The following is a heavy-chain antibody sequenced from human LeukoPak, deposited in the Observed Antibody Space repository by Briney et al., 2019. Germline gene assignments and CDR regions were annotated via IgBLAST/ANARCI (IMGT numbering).Heavy chain of an antibody. CDR2: INPNSGGT. Sequence: ASVNVSCKASGYTFTGYYMHWVRQAPGQGLEWMGWINPNSGGTNYAQKFQGRVTMTRDTSISTAYMELSRLRSDDTAVYYCARDPANYDSSGLVDYWGQGTLVTVSS. V-gene: IGHV1-2*02. J-gene: IGHJ4*02. D-gene: IGHD3-22*01. CDR1: GYTFTGYY. CDR3: ARDPANYDSSGLVDY.